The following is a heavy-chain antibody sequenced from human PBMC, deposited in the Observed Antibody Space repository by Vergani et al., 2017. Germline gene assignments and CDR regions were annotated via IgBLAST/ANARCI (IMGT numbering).Heavy chain of an antibody. J-gene: IGHJ4*02. CDR2: IYPGDSDT. Sequence: EVQLVQSGAEVKKPGESLKISCKGSGYSFTSYWIGWVRQMPGKGLEWMGIIYPGDSDTRYSPSFQGQVTISAEKSISTAYLQWSILKASDTAMYYCARQFDGYYYVSGTDYWGQGTLVNVSS. CDR3: ARQFDGYYYVSGTDY. CDR1: GYSFTSYW. D-gene: IGHD3-22*01. V-gene: IGHV5-51*01.